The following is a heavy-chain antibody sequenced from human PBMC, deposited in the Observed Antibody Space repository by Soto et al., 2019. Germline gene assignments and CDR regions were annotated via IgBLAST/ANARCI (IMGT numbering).Heavy chain of an antibody. Sequence: SQTLSLTCAISGDSVSSNSAAWNWIRQSPSRGLEWLGRTYYRSKWYNDYAVSVKSRITINPDTTKNQFSLQLNSVTPEDTAVYYCASTNPYSSSYTYPLLGYYGMDVWGQGTTVTVSS. D-gene: IGHD6-6*01. CDR1: GDSVSSNSAA. J-gene: IGHJ6*02. CDR2: TYYRSKWYN. V-gene: IGHV6-1*01. CDR3: ASTNPYSSSYTYPLLGYYGMDV.